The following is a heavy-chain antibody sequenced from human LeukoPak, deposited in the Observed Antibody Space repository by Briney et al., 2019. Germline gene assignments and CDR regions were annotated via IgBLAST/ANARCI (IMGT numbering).Heavy chain of an antibody. D-gene: IGHD5-18*01. CDR3: AREPMVKLLDY. CDR2: ISSSSSYI. CDR1: GFTFSSYS. Sequence: GGSLRLSCAASGFTFSSYSMNWVRQAPGKGLEWVSSISSSSSYIYYADSVKGRFTISRDNAKNSLYLQMNSLRAEVTAVYYCAREPMVKLLDYWGQGTLVTVSS. V-gene: IGHV3-21*01. J-gene: IGHJ4*02.